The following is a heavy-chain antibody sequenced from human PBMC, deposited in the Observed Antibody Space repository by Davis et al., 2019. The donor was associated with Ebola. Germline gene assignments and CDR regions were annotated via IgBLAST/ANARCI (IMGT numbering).Heavy chain of an antibody. V-gene: IGHV3-48*03. Sequence: GESLKISCSASGFTFSIYEMNWVRQAPGKGLEWISYISDSGSTTYYTDSVKGRFTISRDNAKNSLYLQMNTLRAEDTAIYYCVPGTWIRGQGTLVTVSS. CDR3: VPGTWI. J-gene: IGHJ4*02. D-gene: IGHD5-18*01. CDR1: GFTFSIYE. CDR2: ISDSGSTT.